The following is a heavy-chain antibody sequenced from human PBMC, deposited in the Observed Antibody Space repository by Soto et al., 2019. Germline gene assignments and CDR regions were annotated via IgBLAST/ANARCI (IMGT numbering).Heavy chain of an antibody. CDR1: GYTFSSYH. CDR3: ARDLPPVDY. J-gene: IGHJ4*02. V-gene: IGHV1-18*01. Sequence: QIQLVQSGAEVKKPGASVKVSCKASGYTFSSYHITWVRQAPGQGLEWMGWVSAYNGNTNYAQNLQGRVTMTTDPSTSTAYMELRSLRSDDTAVYYCARDLPPVDYWGQGTLVTVSS. CDR2: VSAYNGNT.